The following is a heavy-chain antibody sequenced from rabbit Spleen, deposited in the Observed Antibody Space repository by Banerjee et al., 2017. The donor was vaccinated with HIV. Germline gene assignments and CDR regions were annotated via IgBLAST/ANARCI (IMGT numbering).Heavy chain of an antibody. Sequence: QEQLEESGGGLVQPEGSLTLTCTASGFSFSSGYDIVWVRQAPGKGLEWIACIYSGSSGDTYYASWAKGRITISKTSSTTVTLQMTSLTAADTATYFCARETSSGWGIVSFYFSLWGQGTLVTVS. V-gene: IGHV1S45*01. CDR1: GFSFSSGYD. J-gene: IGHJ4*01. CDR3: ARETSSGWGIVSFYFSL. D-gene: IGHD4-1*01. CDR2: IYSGSSGDT.